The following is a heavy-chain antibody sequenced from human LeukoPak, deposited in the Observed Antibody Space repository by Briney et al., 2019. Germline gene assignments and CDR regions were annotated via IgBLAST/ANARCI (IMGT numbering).Heavy chain of an antibody. CDR2: ISAYNGNT. CDR3: ARDSSGYYIRPIGY. J-gene: IGHJ4*02. D-gene: IGHD3-22*01. V-gene: IGHV1-18*01. Sequence: ASVTVSCKASGYTFTSYGISWVRQAPGQGLEWMGWISAYNGNTNYAQKLQGRVTMTTDTSTSTAYMELRSLRSDDTAVYYCARDSSGYYIRPIGYWGQGTLVTVSS. CDR1: GYTFTSYG.